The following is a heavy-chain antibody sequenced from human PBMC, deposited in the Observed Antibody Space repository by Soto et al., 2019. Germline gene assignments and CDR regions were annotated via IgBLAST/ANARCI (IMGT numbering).Heavy chain of an antibody. V-gene: IGHV4-61*01. J-gene: IGHJ6*02. Sequence: SETLSLTCTVSGGSVSSGSYYWSWIRQPPGKGLEWIGYIYYSGSTNYNPSLKSRVTISVDTSKNQFSLKLSSVTAADTAVYYCASGVVVAATRSYYYYGMDVWGQGTAVTVSS. CDR2: IYYSGST. D-gene: IGHD2-15*01. CDR1: GGSVSSGSYY. CDR3: ASGVVVAATRSYYYYGMDV.